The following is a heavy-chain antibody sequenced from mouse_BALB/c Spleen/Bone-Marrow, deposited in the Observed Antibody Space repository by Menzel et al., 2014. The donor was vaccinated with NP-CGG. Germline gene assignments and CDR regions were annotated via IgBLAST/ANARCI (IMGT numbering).Heavy chain of an antibody. CDR3: ARGGGAYYGNYWFAY. Sequence: EVKLEESGGDLVKPGGSLKLPCAASGFTFSSYGMSWVRQTPDKRLEWVATISSGGNYTYYPDSVKGRFTISRDNAKNTLYLQMSSLKSEDTAMYYCARGGGAYYGNYWFAYWGQGTLVTVSA. V-gene: IGHV5-6*02. CDR1: GFTFSSYG. D-gene: IGHD2-10*01. J-gene: IGHJ3*01. CDR2: ISSGGNYT.